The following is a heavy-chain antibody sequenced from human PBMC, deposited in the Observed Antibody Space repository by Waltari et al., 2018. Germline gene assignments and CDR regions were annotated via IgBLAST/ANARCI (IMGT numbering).Heavy chain of an antibody. D-gene: IGHD2-2*01. J-gene: IGHJ4*02. V-gene: IGHV3-7*01. CDR1: GFPFSSYW. CDR2: IRQDGSEK. Sequence: ETHLVESGGGLVQPGGSLSLSCAASGFPFSSYWMTWVRQAQGKGLEWVANIRQDGSEKYYVDSVKGRFTISRDNAKNSLYLQMNSLKADDTAVYYCARSSSTEFDSWGQGTLVTVSS. CDR3: ARSSSTEFDS.